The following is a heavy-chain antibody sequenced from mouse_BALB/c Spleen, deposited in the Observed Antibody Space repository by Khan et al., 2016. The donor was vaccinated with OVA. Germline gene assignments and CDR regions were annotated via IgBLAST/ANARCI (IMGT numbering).Heavy chain of an antibody. D-gene: IGHD2-1*01. CDR2: IYPSDSYT. V-gene: IGHV1-69*02. J-gene: IGHJ3*01. Sequence: QVQLQQSGAELVRPGASVKLSCKASGYTFTNYWINWVKQRPGQGLEWIGNIYPSDSYTNYNQNFKDKATLTVDKSSTTAYMQLSSPTSEDSAVDYCTRECNYDGWFAYWGQGTLVTVSA. CDR1: GYTFTNYW. CDR3: TRECNYDGWFAY.